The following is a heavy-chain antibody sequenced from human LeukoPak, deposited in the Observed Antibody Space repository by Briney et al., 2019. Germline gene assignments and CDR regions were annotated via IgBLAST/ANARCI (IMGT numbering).Heavy chain of an antibody. D-gene: IGHD1-14*01. V-gene: IGHV4-34*01. CDR1: GGSFSGYY. J-gene: IGHJ6*03. Sequence: PSETLSLTCAVYGGSFSGYYWSWIRQPPGKGLEWIGETNHSGSTNYNPSLKSRVTISVDTSKNQFSLKLSSVTAADTAVYYCARALDRYYYYMDVWGKGTTVTVSS. CDR2: TNHSGST. CDR3: ARALDRYYYYMDV.